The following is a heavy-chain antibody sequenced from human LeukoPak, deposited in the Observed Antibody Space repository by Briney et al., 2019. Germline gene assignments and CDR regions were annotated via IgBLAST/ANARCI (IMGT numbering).Heavy chain of an antibody. V-gene: IGHV1-2*06. D-gene: IGHD4-17*01. J-gene: IGHJ4*02. CDR1: GYTFTGYY. CDR2: INPNSGGT. Sequence: ASVKVSCKASGYTFTGYYMYWVRQAPGQGLEWMGRINPNSGGTNYAQKFQGRVTMTRDTSISTACMELSRLRSDDTAVYYCARLIYGDFDYWGQGTLVTVSS. CDR3: ARLIYGDFDY.